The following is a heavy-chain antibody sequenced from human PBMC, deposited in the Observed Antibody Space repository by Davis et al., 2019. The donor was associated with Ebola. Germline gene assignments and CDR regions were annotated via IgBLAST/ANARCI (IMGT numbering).Heavy chain of an antibody. D-gene: IGHD4-17*01. CDR3: ARVYGDYTEYFDY. CDR2: IYYSGSA. J-gene: IGHJ4*02. CDR1: GGSISRGDYY. Sequence: LRLSCTVSGGSISRGDYYWSWIRQPPGKGLEWIGYIYYSGSASYNPSLKSRVTISVDTSKNQFSLRLSSVTAADTAVYYCARVYGDYTEYFDYWGQGTLVTVSS. V-gene: IGHV4-30-4*01.